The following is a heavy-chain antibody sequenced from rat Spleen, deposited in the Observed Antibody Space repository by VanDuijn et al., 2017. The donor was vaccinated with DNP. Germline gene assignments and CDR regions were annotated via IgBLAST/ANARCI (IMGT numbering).Heavy chain of an antibody. CDR3: TRRGYYYVDWYWYFDF. CDR1: GFSLTSNS. Sequence: QVQLKESGPGLVQPSQTLSLTCTVSGFSLTSNSVHWVRQPPGKGLEWVGAIWSGGNTDYNSALKSRLSISRDTSKSQVFLKMNSLQTEDTAIYFCTRRGYYYVDWYWYFDFWGPGTMVTVSS. CDR2: IWSGGNT. V-gene: IGHV2-1*01. D-gene: IGHD1-12*02. J-gene: IGHJ1*01.